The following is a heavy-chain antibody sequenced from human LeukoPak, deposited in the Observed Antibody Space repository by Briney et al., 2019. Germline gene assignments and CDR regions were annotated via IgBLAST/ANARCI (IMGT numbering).Heavy chain of an antibody. D-gene: IGHD2-2*01. Sequence: PSETLSLTCTVSGGSIRSSYYYWGWIRQPPGKGLEWIGSIYDSGSTYYNPSLKSRVTISVDTSKNQFSLKLSSVTAADTAVYYCARGGYCSSTSCYEEEWFDYWGQGTLVTVSS. V-gene: IGHV4-39*07. CDR2: IYDSGST. CDR1: GGSIRSSYYY. J-gene: IGHJ4*02. CDR3: ARGGYCSSTSCYEEEWFDY.